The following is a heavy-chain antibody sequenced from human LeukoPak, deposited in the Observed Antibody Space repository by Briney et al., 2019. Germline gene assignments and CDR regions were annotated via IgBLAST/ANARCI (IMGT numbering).Heavy chain of an antibody. CDR2: IYYSGST. CDR1: GGSISSSSYY. V-gene: IGHV4-39*07. D-gene: IGHD3-22*01. J-gene: IGHJ4*02. Sequence: NPSETLSLTCTVSGGSISSSSYYWGWIRQPPGKGLEWIGSIYYSGSTYYNPSLKSRVTISVDTSKNQFSLKLNSVTAADTAVYYCARRYYYDSSGYTVFDYWGQGTLVTVSS. CDR3: ARRYYYDSSGYTVFDY.